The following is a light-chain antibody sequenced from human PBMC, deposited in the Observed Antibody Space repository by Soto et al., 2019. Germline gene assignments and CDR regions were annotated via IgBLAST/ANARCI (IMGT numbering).Light chain of an antibody. V-gene: IGKV3-15*01. J-gene: IGKJ4*01. CDR2: DAS. Sequence: EIGMTQSPGTLSVSPGERATLSCRATQSVGSNLAWYQQKPGQAPRLLIYDASTRATGVPARFSGSGSVTDFTLTISSLRSEDVAVYHCQQYNNWPPFTFCGGTKVEIK. CDR3: QQYNNWPPFT. CDR1: QSVGSN.